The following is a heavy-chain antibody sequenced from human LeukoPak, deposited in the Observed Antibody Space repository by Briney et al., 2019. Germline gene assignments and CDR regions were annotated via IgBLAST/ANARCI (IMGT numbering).Heavy chain of an antibody. CDR2: INWNGGST. J-gene: IGHJ3*02. D-gene: IGHD7-27*01. V-gene: IGHV3-20*04. CDR3: ARVEGTNWGSSAFDI. CDR1: GFTFDDYG. Sequence: GGSLRLSCAASGFTFDDYGMSWVRQAPGKGLEWVSGINWNGGSTGYADPVKGRFTISGDNAKSSLYLQMNSLRAEDTAVYYCARVEGTNWGSSAFDIWGQGTMVTVSS.